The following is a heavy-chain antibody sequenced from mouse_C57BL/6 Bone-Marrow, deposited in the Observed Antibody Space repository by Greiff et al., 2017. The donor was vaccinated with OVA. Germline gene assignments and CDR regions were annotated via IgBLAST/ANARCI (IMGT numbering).Heavy chain of an antibody. Sequence: ESGAELARPGASVKLSCKASGYTFTSYGISWVKQRTGQGLEWIGEIYPRSGNTYYNEKFKGKATLTADKSSSTAYMELRSLTSEDSAVCFCARDGPGGFAYWGQGTLVTVSA. CDR1: GYTFTSYG. J-gene: IGHJ3*01. D-gene: IGHD2-3*01. V-gene: IGHV1-81*01. CDR2: IYPRSGNT. CDR3: ARDGPGGFAY.